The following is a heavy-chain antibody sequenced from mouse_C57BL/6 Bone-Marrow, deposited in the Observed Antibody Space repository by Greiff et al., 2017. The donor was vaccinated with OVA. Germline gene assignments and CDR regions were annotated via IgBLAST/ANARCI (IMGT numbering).Heavy chain of an antibody. D-gene: IGHD1-1*01. CDR1: GYTFTSYW. Sequence: VQLQQPGAELVRPGSSVKLSCKASGYTFTSYWMHWVKQRPIQGLEWIGNTDPSDSENHYNQKFKDKATLTVDKSSSTAYMQLSSLTSEDSAVYYCAREVYITTVVRDAMDYWGQGTSVTVSS. CDR3: AREVYITTVVRDAMDY. J-gene: IGHJ4*01. V-gene: IGHV1-52*01. CDR2: TDPSDSEN.